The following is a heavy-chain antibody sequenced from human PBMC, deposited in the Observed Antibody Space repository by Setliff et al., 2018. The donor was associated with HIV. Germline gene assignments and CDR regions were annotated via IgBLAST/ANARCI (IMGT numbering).Heavy chain of an antibody. Sequence: PSETLSLTCTVSGGSIYGSDYYWGWIRQPPGKGLESIGSIYYSGSTYYKPSLKSRVTISVDTSKNQFSLKLSSVTAADTAVYYCARGGVLRYFDWAYWGQGTLVTVSS. D-gene: IGHD3-9*01. CDR1: GGSIYGSDYY. CDR2: IYYSGST. CDR3: ARGGVLRYFDWAY. J-gene: IGHJ4*02. V-gene: IGHV4-39*01.